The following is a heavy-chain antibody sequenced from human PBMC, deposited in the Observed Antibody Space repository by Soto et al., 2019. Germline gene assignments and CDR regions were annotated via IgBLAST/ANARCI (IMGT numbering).Heavy chain of an antibody. CDR3: ERAVVVPQNWFDP. CDR1: AYTFTGYY. CDR2: INPNSGGT. V-gene: IGHV1-2*02. J-gene: IGHJ5*02. D-gene: IGHD2-2*01. Sequence: XSVKGSCTASAYTFTGYYMHWLRQAPGQGLEWMGWINPNSGGTNYAQKFQGRVTMTRDTSISTAYMELSRLRSDDTAVYYCERAVVVPQNWFDPWGQGTLVTVSS.